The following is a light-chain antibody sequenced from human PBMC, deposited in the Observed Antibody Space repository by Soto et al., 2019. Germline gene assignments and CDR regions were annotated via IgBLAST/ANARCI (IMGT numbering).Light chain of an antibody. J-gene: IGLJ1*01. Sequence: ALTQPASVPGPPGLPLPCSCTGTIGDIGSYNRVSWYQQHPGKAPKLIIYEVTDRPSGVSNRFSGSKSGNTASLTISGLQAEDEAEYYCSSYTNINTRACVFGTGTKVTVL. V-gene: IGLV2-14*01. CDR1: IGDIGSYNR. CDR2: EVT. CDR3: SSYTNINTRACV.